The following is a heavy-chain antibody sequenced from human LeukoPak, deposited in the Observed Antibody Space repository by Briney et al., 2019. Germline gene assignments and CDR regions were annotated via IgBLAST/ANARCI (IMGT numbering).Heavy chain of an antibody. CDR3: ARRGYYDSSGYLP. CDR1: GGSISSSSYY. Sequence: SETLSLTCTVSGGSISSSSYYWGWIRQPPGKGLEWIGCIYYSGSTYYNPPLKSRVTISVDRSKNQFSLKLSSVTAADTAVYYCARRGYYDSSGYLPWGQGTLVTVSS. V-gene: IGHV4-39*01. D-gene: IGHD3-22*01. J-gene: IGHJ5*02. CDR2: IYYSGST.